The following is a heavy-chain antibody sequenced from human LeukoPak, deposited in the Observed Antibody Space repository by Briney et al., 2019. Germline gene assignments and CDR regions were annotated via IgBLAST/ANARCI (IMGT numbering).Heavy chain of an antibody. CDR2: IYSNGNT. CDR3: ARGRGAVTGTMGYYFDY. Sequence: GGSLRLSCAASGLSFSNAWMNWVRQAPGKGLEWVSIIYSNGNTYYADSVKGRFTISRDNSQNTMYLQMNSLRAEDTAVYYCARGRGAVTGTMGYYFDYWGQGTLVTVSS. CDR1: GLSFSNAW. D-gene: IGHD6-19*01. V-gene: IGHV3-53*01. J-gene: IGHJ4*02.